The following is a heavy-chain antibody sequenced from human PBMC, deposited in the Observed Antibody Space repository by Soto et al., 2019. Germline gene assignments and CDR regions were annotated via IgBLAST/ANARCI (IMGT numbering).Heavy chain of an antibody. CDR3: HGYGY. V-gene: IGHV3-53*01. D-gene: IGHD5-12*01. CDR1: GFTVTLNY. CDR2: IYSGGTI. Sequence: EVQVVESGGGLIQPGGSLRLSCAVSGFTVTLNYMSWVRQAPGKGLEWVSVIYSGGTIYYADSVKGRFTISRDTSKNTLDLQMNSLRGEDTAVDYGHGYGYWGQGTLVTVSS. J-gene: IGHJ4*02.